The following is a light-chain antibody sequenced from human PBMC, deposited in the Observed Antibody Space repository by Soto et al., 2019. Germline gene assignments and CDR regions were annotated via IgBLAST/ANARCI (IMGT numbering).Light chain of an antibody. CDR3: QQRSNWPIT. CDR2: GAS. CDR1: QSVSSN. Sequence: IQMTQSPATLSVSPGERATLSCRASQSVSSNLAWYQQKPGQAPRLLIYGASTRATGIPARFSGSGSGTDFTLTISRLEPEDFAVYYCQQRSNWPITFGQGTRLEIK. J-gene: IGKJ5*01. V-gene: IGKV3-15*01.